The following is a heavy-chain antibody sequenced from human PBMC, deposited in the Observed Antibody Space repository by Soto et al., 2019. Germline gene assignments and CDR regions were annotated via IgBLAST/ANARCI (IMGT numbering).Heavy chain of an antibody. Sequence: SETLSLTFAVYGGSFSSEDWSWIRQPPGKGLEWIGYIYYSGSTNYNPSLKSRVTISVDTSKNQFSLKLSSVTAADTAVYYCARGVSDSSGIFDYWGQGTLVTVSS. CDR1: GGSFSSED. V-gene: IGHV4-59*01. J-gene: IGHJ4*02. CDR3: ARGVSDSSGIFDY. D-gene: IGHD3-22*01. CDR2: IYYSGST.